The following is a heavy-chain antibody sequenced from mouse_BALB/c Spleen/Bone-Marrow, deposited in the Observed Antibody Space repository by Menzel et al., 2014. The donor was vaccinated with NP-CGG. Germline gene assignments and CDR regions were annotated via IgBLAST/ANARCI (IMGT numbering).Heavy chain of an antibody. CDR1: GYTFTDYS. CDR2: ISTYYGDA. Sequence: QVQLQQSGAELVRPGVSVKISCRGSGYTFTDYSMHWVKQSHAKSLEWIGVISTYYGDASYNQKFKGKATMTVDKSSSTAYMELARLTSEDSAIYYCAREGDTNFDVWGAGTAVTVSS. J-gene: IGHJ1*01. V-gene: IGHV1S137*01. D-gene: IGHD3-3*01. CDR3: AREGDTNFDV.